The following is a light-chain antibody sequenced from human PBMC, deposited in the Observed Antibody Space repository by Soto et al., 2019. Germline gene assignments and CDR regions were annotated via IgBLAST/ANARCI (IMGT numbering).Light chain of an antibody. CDR2: AAS. Sequence: DIKMTKSPSTLSASVGDRVTITCRASQSISSWLAWYQQIPGKAPKLLIYAASRLQSGVPSRFSGSGSGTDFTLTISSLQPEDFATYYCQQANSFPPGFGGGGMVDI. CDR3: QQANSFPPG. J-gene: IGKJ4*02. V-gene: IGKV1-12*01. CDR1: QSISSW.